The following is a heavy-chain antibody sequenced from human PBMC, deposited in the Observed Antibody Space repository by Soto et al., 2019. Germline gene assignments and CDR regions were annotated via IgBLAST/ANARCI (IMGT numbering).Heavy chain of an antibody. CDR1: GDALTELS. Sequence: ASVKVSCKVAGDALTELSMHWVRQVRDKVFEWMGGFDPEEGETVYAQKFQGRVTMTEDTSADTAYMELSSLKSEDTAVYFCATERYRGEPATFRFDEWCEGTLVTVSS. D-gene: IGHD3-10*01. CDR3: ATERYRGEPATFRFDE. V-gene: IGHV1-24*01. CDR2: FDPEEGET. J-gene: IGHJ4*02.